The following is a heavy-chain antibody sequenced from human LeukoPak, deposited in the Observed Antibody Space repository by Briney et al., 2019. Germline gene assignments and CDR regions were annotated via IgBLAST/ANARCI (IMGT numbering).Heavy chain of an antibody. J-gene: IGHJ4*02. V-gene: IGHV4-34*01. Sequence: PSETLSLTCAVYGGSFSGYYWSWIRQPPGKGLEWIGEINHSGSTNYNPSLKSRVTISVDASKNQFSLKLSSVTAADTAVYYCARRDSGSYNQFDYWGQGTLVTVSS. CDR2: INHSGST. CDR3: ARRDSGSYNQFDY. CDR1: GGSFSGYY. D-gene: IGHD1-26*01.